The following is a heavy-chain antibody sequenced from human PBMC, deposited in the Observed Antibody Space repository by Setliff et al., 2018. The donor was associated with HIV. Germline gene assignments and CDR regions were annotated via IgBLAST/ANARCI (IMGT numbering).Heavy chain of an antibody. D-gene: IGHD4-4*01. CDR2: ISWDGTST. J-gene: IGHJ4*02. Sequence: QPGGSLRLSCTASGFTFDDYAMHWVRQAPGKGLEWVSLISWDGTSTYYADSVRGRFTISRDTSENSLYLQMNSLRAEDNAFYYCVKPHTLYSNSLLSYFDYWGQGTPVTVSS. CDR3: VKPHTLYSNSLLSYFDY. V-gene: IGHV3-43D*04. CDR1: GFTFDDYA.